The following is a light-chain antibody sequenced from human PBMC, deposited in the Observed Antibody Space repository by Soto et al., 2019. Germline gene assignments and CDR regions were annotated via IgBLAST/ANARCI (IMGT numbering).Light chain of an antibody. Sequence: EIVMTPSPASLAVSLGERATIKCKSSQSVLYSTNAGSYLAWYQQTPGQAPRLLIYGASARVTGIPARFSASGSGTEFTLTISSLQSEDFAVYHCQQYNNWPPGTFGQGTKVDIK. CDR3: QQYNNWPPGT. V-gene: IGKV3-15*01. J-gene: IGKJ2*01. CDR2: GAS. CDR1: QSVLYSTNAGSY.